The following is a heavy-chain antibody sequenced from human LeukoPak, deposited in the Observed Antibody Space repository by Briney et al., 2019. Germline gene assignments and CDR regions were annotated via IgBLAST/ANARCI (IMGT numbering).Heavy chain of an antibody. Sequence: HSETLSLTCTVSGGSISSYYWSWIRQPPGKGLEWIGYIYCSGSTNYNPSLKSRVTISVDTSKNQFSLKLSSVTAADTAVYYCARVDPDSSSTLEVFDYWGQGTLVTVSS. V-gene: IGHV4-59*01. J-gene: IGHJ4*02. CDR3: ARVDPDSSSTLEVFDY. CDR1: GGSISSYY. D-gene: IGHD6-6*01. CDR2: IYCSGST.